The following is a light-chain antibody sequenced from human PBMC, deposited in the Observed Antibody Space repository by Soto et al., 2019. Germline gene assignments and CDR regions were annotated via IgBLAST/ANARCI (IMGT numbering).Light chain of an antibody. CDR3: QQRHMCTIT. V-gene: IGKV3-20*01. Sequence: EILLTQSPGTLSLSPGERATLSCRASRIFSSTYLAWYQQKPGQAPRLLIYGASSRATGIPDRFSGRGSETDLRLTISRLEPEDFAFYYGQQRHMCTITLGHGTRLE. J-gene: IGKJ5*01. CDR2: GAS. CDR1: RIFSSTY.